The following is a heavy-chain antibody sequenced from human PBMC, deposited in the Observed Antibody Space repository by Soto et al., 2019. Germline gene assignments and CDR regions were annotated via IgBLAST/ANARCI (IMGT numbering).Heavy chain of an antibody. CDR3: ARRYITIFGVVNYMDV. V-gene: IGHV4-39*01. CDR1: GGSISSSSYY. D-gene: IGHD3-3*01. CDR2: IYYSGST. Sequence: SETLSLTCTVSGGSISSSSYYWGWIRQPPGKGLEWIGSIYYSGSTYYNPSLKSRVTISVDTSKNQFSLKLSSVTAADTAVYYCARRYITIFGVVNYMDVWGKGTTVTVSS. J-gene: IGHJ6*03.